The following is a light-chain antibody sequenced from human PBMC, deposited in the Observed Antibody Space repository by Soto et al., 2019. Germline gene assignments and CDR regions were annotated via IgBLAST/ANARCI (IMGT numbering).Light chain of an antibody. CDR1: QSISSY. CDR3: QQSYSNPRT. CDR2: AAT. J-gene: IGKJ1*01. V-gene: IGKV1-39*01. Sequence: DIQMTQSPSSLSASVGDIVTITCRASQSISSYLNWYQHKPGKAPNLLIYAATTLQSGVPSRFSGSGSGTDFTLTISSLQPEDFATYYCQQSYSNPRTFGQGTKVEIK.